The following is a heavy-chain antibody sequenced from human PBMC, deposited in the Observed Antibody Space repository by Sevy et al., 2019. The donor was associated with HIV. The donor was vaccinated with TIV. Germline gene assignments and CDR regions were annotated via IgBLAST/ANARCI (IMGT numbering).Heavy chain of an antibody. Sequence: GGSLRLSCAASGFTFSSYSMNWVRQAPGKGREWVSYISSSSSTIYYADSVKGRFTISRDNAKNSLYLQMNSLRDEDTAVYYCARATYYYDSSGYSGFDYWGQGTLVTVSS. CDR3: ARATYYYDSSGYSGFDY. D-gene: IGHD3-22*01. CDR1: GFTFSSYS. CDR2: ISSSSSTI. V-gene: IGHV3-48*02. J-gene: IGHJ4*02.